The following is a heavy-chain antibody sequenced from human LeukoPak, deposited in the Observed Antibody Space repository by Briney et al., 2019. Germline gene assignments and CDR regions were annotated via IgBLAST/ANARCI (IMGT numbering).Heavy chain of an antibody. Sequence: GGSLILSCAASGFTFSDYYMSWIRQAPGKGLEWVSYISSSGSTIYYADSVKGRFTISRDNAKNSLYLQMNSLRAEDTAVYYCARVGRYYYDSSGFYYVGYWGQGTLVTVSS. CDR1: GFTFSDYY. D-gene: IGHD3-22*01. CDR2: ISSSGSTI. V-gene: IGHV3-11*04. CDR3: ARVGRYYYDSSGFYYVGY. J-gene: IGHJ4*02.